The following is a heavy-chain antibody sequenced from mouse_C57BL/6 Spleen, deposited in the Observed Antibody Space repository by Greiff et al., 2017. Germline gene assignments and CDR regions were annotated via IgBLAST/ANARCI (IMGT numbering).Heavy chain of an antibody. V-gene: IGHV1-55*01. CDR2: IYPGSGST. CDR3: ARLRSYDYDDYAMDY. Sequence: QVQLQQPGAELVKPGASVKMSCKASGYTFTSYWITWVKQRPGQGLEWIGDIYPGSGSTNYNEKFKSKATLTVDISSSTAYMQLSSLTSEDSAVDYCARLRSYDYDDYAMDYWGQGTAVTVSS. J-gene: IGHJ4*01. CDR1: GYTFTSYW. D-gene: IGHD2-4*01.